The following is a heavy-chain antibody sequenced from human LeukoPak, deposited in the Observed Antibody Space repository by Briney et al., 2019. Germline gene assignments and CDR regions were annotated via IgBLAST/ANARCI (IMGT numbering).Heavy chain of an antibody. V-gene: IGHV3-33*06. J-gene: IGHJ4*02. CDR3: AKDLAGYSGYDYNY. CDR2: IWYDGSNK. Sequence: GRSLRLSCAASGFTFSSYGMHWVHQAPGKGLEWVAVIWYDGSNKYYADSVKGRFTISRDNSKNTLYLQMNSLRAEDTAVYYCAKDLAGYSGYDYNYWGQGTLVTVSS. D-gene: IGHD5-12*01. CDR1: GFTFSSYG.